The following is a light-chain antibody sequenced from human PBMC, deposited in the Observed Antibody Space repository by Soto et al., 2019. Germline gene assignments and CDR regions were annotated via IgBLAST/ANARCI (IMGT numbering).Light chain of an antibody. CDR1: QSISSW. J-gene: IGKJ1*01. CDR2: KAS. CDR3: QQYNSYSRT. V-gene: IGKV1-5*03. Sequence: DIQMTQSPSTLSASVGDRVTITCRASQSISSWLAWYQQQPGKAPKLLIYKASSLESGGPSRFSGSGSGTEFTLTISSLQPDDFATYYCQQYNSYSRTFGQGTKVEIK.